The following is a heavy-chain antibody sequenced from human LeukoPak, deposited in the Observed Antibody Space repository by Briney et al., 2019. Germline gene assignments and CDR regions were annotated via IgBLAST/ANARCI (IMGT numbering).Heavy chain of an antibody. V-gene: IGHV3-53*01. Sequence: GGSLRLSCAASGFTVSSNYMSWVRQAPGKGLEWVSVLYSGGNTYYADFVKGRFTISRDNSKNTLYLQMNGLRAEDTAVYYCARDPVLHGDYGGYWGQGTLVTVSS. D-gene: IGHD4-17*01. J-gene: IGHJ4*02. CDR3: ARDPVLHGDYGGY. CDR2: LYSGGNT. CDR1: GFTVSSNY.